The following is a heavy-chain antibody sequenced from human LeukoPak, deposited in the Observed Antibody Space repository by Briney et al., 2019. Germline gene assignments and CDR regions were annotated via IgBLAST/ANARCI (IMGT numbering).Heavy chain of an antibody. V-gene: IGHV1-2*06. CDR2: INPNSGDT. J-gene: IGHJ3*01. Sequence: ASVKVSFKASGYTFTAYYMHWVRQVPGPGLEWMGRINPNSGDTDYAQKFQGRVIMTRDTSISTAYMEVSRLRSDDTAVSYCARVDSGHDYGPSWGQGTTVTVSS. D-gene: IGHD5-12*01. CDR1: GYTFTAYY. CDR3: ARVDSGHDYGPS.